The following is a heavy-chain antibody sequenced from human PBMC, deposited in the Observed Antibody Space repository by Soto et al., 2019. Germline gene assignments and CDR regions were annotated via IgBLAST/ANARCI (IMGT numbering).Heavy chain of an antibody. CDR2: ISAYNGNT. D-gene: IGHD6-19*01. Sequence: ASVKVSCKASGYTFTSYGISWVRQAPGQGLEWMGWISAYNGNTNYAQKLQGRVTMTTDTSTSTAYMELRSLRSDDTAVYYCAREGYSSGWSTLYYFDYWGRGTLVTVSS. CDR3: AREGYSSGWSTLYYFDY. V-gene: IGHV1-18*01. J-gene: IGHJ4*02. CDR1: GYTFTSYG.